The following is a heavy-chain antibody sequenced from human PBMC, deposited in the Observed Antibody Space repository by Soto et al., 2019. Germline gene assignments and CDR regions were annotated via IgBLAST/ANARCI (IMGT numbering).Heavy chain of an antibody. Sequence: QVQLVQSGAEVKKPGSSVKVSCKASGGTFSSYAISWVRQAPGQGLEWMGGIIPIFGTANYAQKFQGRVTRTADEATSTAYEELSSRGSEDTAGYHCAREVLIRARRVFVGFDYWGQGTLVTVSP. CDR3: AREVLIRARRVFVGFDY. CDR1: GGTFSSYA. CDR2: IIPIFGTA. J-gene: IGHJ4*02. V-gene: IGHV1-69*01. D-gene: IGHD3-16*01.